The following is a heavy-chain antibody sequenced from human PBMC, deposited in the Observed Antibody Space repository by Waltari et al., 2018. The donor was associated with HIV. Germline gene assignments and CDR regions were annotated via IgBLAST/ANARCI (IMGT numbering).Heavy chain of an antibody. CDR1: GYSLFSFL. CDR3: ARVRMGAGDALDV. J-gene: IGHJ3*01. Sequence: LVQSGAEVKTPWQFMKISCQASGYSLFSFLIGGVRQTPGKGLEWVGNIYPADSDTKYSPTFEGQVTMSRDETVNTAYLQWRRLKTSDTGTYFCARVRMGAGDALDVWGQGTTVTVSS. D-gene: IGHD1-26*01. CDR2: IYPADSDT. V-gene: IGHV5-51*01.